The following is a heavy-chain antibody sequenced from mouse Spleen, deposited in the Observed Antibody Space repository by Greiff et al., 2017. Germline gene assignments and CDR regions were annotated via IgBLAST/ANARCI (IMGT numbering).Heavy chain of an antibody. CDR1: GYTFTSYW. J-gene: IGHJ3*01. CDR3: ARGLGYYGNSPFAY. D-gene: IGHD2-1*01. V-gene: IGHV1-52*01. Sequence: QVQLKQPGAELVRPGSSVKLSCKASGYTFTSYWMHWVKQRPIQGLEWIGNIDPSDSETHYNQKFKDKATLTVDKSSSTAYMQLSSLTSEDSAVYYCARGLGYYGNSPFAYWGQGTLVTVSA. CDR2: IDPSDSET.